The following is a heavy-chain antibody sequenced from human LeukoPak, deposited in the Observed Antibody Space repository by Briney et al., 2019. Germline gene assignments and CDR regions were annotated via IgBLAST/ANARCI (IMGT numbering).Heavy chain of an antibody. V-gene: IGHV3-7*01. CDR2: IKQDGSEK. J-gene: IGHJ4*02. D-gene: IGHD4-11*01. Sequence: PGGSLRLSCAASGFTFSSYWMSWVRQAPGKGLEWVANIKQDGSEKYYVDSVKGRFTISRDNAKNSLYLQMNSLRAEDTAVYYCARKKTAVGLQGGIYYFDYWGQGTLVTVSS. CDR3: ARKKTAVGLQGGIYYFDY. CDR1: GFTFSSYW.